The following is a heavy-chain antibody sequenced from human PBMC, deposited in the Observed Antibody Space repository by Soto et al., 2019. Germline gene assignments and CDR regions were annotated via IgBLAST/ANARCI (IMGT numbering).Heavy chain of an antibody. CDR1: GFNFGTYA. V-gene: IGHV3-30-3*01. CDR3: ARVTPGNNLYYFSGLDV. J-gene: IGHJ6*02. Sequence: QRLSCVASGFNFGTYAIHWVRQAPGKGLQWVALIAYDGINTYYADSVKGRFTISRDNSKNTLHLQMNSLRPEDTGVYFCARVTPGNNLYYFSGLDVWGQGTSVTVSS. D-gene: IGHD1-1*01. CDR2: IAYDGINT.